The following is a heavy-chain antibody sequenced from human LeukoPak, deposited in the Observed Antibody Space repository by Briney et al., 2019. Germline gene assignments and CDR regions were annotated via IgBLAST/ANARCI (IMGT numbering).Heavy chain of an antibody. J-gene: IGHJ6*02. Sequence: ASVKVSCKASGYTFTGYYMHWVRQAPGQGLEWMGWINPNSGGTNYAQKFQGRVTMTRDTSISTAYMELIRLRSDDTAVYYCASIAVADDYYYGMDVWGQGTTVTVSS. D-gene: IGHD6-19*01. CDR2: INPNSGGT. V-gene: IGHV1-2*02. CDR3: ASIAVADDYYYGMDV. CDR1: GYTFTGYY.